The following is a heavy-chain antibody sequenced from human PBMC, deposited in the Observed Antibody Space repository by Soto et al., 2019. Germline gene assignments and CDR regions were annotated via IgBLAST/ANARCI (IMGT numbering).Heavy chain of an antibody. J-gene: IGHJ6*03. CDR2: IKQDGSEK. D-gene: IGHD3-3*01. CDR3: ARDYFEFWSGSYYYYMDV. V-gene: IGHV3-7*01. CDR1: GFTFTTYW. Sequence: GGSLRLSCAASGFTFTTYWMSWVRQAPGKGLEWVANIKQDGSEKYYVDSVKGRFTISRDNAKNSLYLQMNSLRAEDTAVYYCARDYFEFWSGSYYYYMDVWGKGTTVTVSS.